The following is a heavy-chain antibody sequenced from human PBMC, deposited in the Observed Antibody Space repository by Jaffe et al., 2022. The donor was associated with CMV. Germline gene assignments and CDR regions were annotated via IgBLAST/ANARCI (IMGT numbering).Heavy chain of an antibody. CDR1: GFTFSSYG. D-gene: IGHD1-26*01. Sequence: QVQLVESGGGVVQPGRSLRLSCAASGFTFSSYGMHWVRQAPGKGLEWVAVIWYDGSNKYYADSVKGRFTISRDNSKNTLYLQMNSLRAEDTAVYYCARVGLRAQALGAFDYWGQGTLVTVSS. J-gene: IGHJ4*02. V-gene: IGHV3-33*08. CDR2: IWYDGSNK. CDR3: ARVGLRAQALGAFDY.